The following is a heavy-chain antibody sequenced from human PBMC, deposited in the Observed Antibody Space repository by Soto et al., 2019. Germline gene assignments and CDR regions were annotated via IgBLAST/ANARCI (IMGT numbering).Heavy chain of an antibody. CDR3: ARDEGYYDSSGYYYVSNSVDY. J-gene: IGHJ4*02. V-gene: IGHV1-18*01. Sequence: ASVKVSCKASGYTFTSYGISWVRQAPGQGLEWMGWISAYNGNTNYAQKLQGRVTMTTDTSTSTAYMELRSLRSDDTAVYYCARDEGYYDSSGYYYVSNSVDYWGQGTLVTVSS. CDR1: GYTFTSYG. D-gene: IGHD3-22*01. CDR2: ISAYNGNT.